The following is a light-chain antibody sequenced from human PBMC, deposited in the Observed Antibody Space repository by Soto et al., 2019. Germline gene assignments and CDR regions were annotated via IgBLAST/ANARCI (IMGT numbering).Light chain of an antibody. CDR2: GAS. CDR3: QQYNNWWT. Sequence: EIVMTQSPATLSVSPGERATLSCRASQSVSNNLAWYQKKPGQAPRLLIYGASTRATGIPASFSGSGSGTEFTLTISSLQSEDFEVYYCQQYNNWWTFGQGTKADI. V-gene: IGKV3-15*01. CDR1: QSVSNN. J-gene: IGKJ1*01.